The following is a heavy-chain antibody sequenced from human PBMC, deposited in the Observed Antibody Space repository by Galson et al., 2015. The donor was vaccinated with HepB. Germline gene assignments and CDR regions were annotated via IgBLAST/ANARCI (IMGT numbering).Heavy chain of an antibody. CDR3: ARGVGYSYGQGGFDY. J-gene: IGHJ4*02. Sequence: SLRLSCAASGFTFSSYAMHWVRQAPGKGLEWVAVITYDGSNKYYADSVKGRFTISRDNSKNTLYLQMNSLRAEDTAVYYCARGVGYSYGQGGFDYWGQGTLCTVPS. D-gene: IGHD5-18*01. CDR2: ITYDGSNK. V-gene: IGHV3-30*04. CDR1: GFTFSSYA.